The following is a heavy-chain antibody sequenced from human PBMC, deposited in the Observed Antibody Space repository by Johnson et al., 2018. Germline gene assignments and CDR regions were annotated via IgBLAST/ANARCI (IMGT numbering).Heavy chain of an antibody. D-gene: IGHD2-2*01. CDR2: IKSRTDGATT. V-gene: IGHV3-15*01. J-gene: IGHJ6*03. CDR3: TRLDCSRASCWGYYYYYMDV. CDR1: GFTFTTAW. Sequence: VQLVESGGGLVEPGGSLRLSCAASGFTFTTAWMSWVRQAPGKGLEWVGRIKSRTDGATTDYAAPVKGRFTIPRDDSKSIAYLQMNSLKTEETAVYYCTRLDCSRASCWGYYYYYMDVWGKGTTVTVSS.